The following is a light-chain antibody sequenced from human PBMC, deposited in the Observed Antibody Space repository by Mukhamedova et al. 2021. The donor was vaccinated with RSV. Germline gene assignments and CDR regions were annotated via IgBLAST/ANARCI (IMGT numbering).Light chain of an antibody. CDR3: SSYTSSSTVV. CDR1: SSDVGGYNY. V-gene: IGLV2-14*04. J-gene: IGLJ2*01. CDR2: DVS. Sequence: GTSSDVGGYNYVSWYQQHPGKAPKLMIYDVSNRPSGVSNRFSGSKSGNTASLTISGLQAEDEVDYYCSSYTSSSTVVFGGGTKLTV.